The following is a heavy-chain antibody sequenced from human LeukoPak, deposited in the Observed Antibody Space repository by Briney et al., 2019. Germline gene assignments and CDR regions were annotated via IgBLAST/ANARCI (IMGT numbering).Heavy chain of an antibody. CDR2: IYYSGST. V-gene: IGHV4-30-4*08. Sequence: SETLSLTCTVSGGSISSGDYYWSWIRQPPGKGLEWIGYIYYSGSTYYNPSLKSRVTILVDTSKNQFSLKLSSVTAADTAVYYCARGVWAGAFDIWGQGTMVTVSS. J-gene: IGHJ3*02. CDR1: GGSISSGDYY. CDR3: ARGVWAGAFDI. D-gene: IGHD6-6*01.